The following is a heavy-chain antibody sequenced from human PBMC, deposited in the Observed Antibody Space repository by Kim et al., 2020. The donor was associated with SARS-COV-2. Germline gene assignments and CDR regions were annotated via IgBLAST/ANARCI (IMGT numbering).Heavy chain of an antibody. CDR2: IWYDGSNK. Sequence: GGSLRLSCAASGFTFSSYGMHWVRQAPGKGLEWVAVIWYDGSNKYYADSVKGRFTISRDNSKNTLYLQMNSLRAEDTAVYYCARAKLSGWSIDLLDYWGQGTLVTVSS. D-gene: IGHD6-19*01. CDR3: ARAKLSGWSIDLLDY. J-gene: IGHJ4*02. CDR1: GFTFSSYG. V-gene: IGHV3-33*01.